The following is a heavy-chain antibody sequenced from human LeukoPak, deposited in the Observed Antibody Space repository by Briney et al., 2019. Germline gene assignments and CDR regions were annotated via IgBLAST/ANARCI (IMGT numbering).Heavy chain of an antibody. V-gene: IGHV4-59*08. CDR1: GGSISSYY. J-gene: IGHJ4*02. CDR3: ARLQFGSGDYHEVDY. CDR2: IFYSGST. Sequence: SETLSLACTVSGGSISSYYWSWIRQPPGKGLEWIGYIFYSGSTNYSPSLKSRVTLSVDTSKNQFSLKLTSVTAADTAMYYCARLQFGSGDYHEVDYWGQGILVTASS. D-gene: IGHD2-15*01.